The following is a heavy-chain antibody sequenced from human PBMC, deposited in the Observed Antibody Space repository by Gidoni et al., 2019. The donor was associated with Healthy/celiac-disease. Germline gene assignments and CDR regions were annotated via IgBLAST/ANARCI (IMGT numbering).Heavy chain of an antibody. CDR3: ASPSLYYYDSSGYYDY. Sequence: QLQLQESGPGLVKPSETLSLTCTVSGGSISSSSYYWGWIRQPPGKGLEWIGSIYYSGSTYYNPSLKSRVTISVDTSKNQFSLKLSSVTAADTAVYYCASPSLYYYDSSGYYDYWGQGTLVTVSS. D-gene: IGHD3-22*01. V-gene: IGHV4-39*01. CDR1: GGSISSSSYY. CDR2: IYYSGST. J-gene: IGHJ4*02.